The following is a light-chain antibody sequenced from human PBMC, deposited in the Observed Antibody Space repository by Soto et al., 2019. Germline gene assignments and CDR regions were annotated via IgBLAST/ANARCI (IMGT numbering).Light chain of an antibody. Sequence: QSVLTQPPSASGSPGQSVTISCTGTSSDVGGYNYVSWYQQHPGKAPKLIIFEVSKRPSGVPDRFSGSKSGNTASLTVSGLQAEDEADFHCTSCTSSSLYVFGTGTKITVL. V-gene: IGLV2-8*01. CDR2: EVS. CDR1: SSDVGGYNY. J-gene: IGLJ1*01. CDR3: TSCTSSSLYV.